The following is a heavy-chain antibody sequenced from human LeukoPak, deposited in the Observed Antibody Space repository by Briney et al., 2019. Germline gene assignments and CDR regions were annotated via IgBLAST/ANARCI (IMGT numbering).Heavy chain of an antibody. CDR1: GFTFRNYG. V-gene: IGHV3-33*08. CDR3: ARGNYDSSGYDY. Sequence: PGRSLRLSCAASGFTFRNYGMHWVRQAPDKGLEWVAVIWYDGSNKYYADSVKGRFTISRDNYKDTLYLQMNSLRDEDTAVYYCARGNYDSSGYDYWGQGTLVTVSS. J-gene: IGHJ4*02. CDR2: IWYDGSNK. D-gene: IGHD3-22*01.